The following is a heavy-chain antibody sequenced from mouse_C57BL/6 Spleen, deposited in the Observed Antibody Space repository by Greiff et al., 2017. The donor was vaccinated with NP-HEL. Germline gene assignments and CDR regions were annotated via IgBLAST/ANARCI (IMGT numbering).Heavy chain of an antibody. V-gene: IGHV7-3*01. CDR1: GFTFTDYY. J-gene: IGHJ2*01. Sequence: EVKVVESGGGLVQPGGSLSLSCAASGFTFTDYYMSWVRQPPGKSLEWLGFIRNKANGYTTEYSASVKGRFTISRDNSQSILYLQMNALRAEDSATYYCARTAYYYGSSYYFDYWGQGTTLTVSS. CDR3: ARTAYYYGSSYYFDY. D-gene: IGHD1-1*01. CDR2: IRNKANGYTT.